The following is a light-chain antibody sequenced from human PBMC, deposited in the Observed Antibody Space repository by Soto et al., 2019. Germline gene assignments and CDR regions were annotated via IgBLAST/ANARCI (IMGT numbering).Light chain of an antibody. CDR2: EDS. CDR3: CSFVGSRTWV. Sequence: QSALTQPASVSVSPGQSITISCTGTSSDVGSYNVVSWYQQYPGKAPKLMIYEDSKRPSGVSNRFSGSKSGNTASLTISGLQAEDEGEYYCCSFVGSRTWVFGGGTKLTVL. J-gene: IGLJ3*02. CDR1: SSDVGSYNV. V-gene: IGLV2-23*01.